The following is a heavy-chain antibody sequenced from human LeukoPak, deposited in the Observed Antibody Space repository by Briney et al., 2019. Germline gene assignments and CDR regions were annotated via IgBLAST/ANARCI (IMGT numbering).Heavy chain of an antibody. CDR1: GFTFSHYG. V-gene: IGHV3-33*01. D-gene: IGHD4-17*01. Sequence: PGESLRLSCAASGFTFSHYGMHWVRQAPGKGLEWVAVIWHDGSNKYYADSVKGRFTISRDNSKNTVYLQMNSLRAEDSAVYYCARPYGDYYFDYWGQGTLVTVSS. CDR2: IWHDGSNK. J-gene: IGHJ4*02. CDR3: ARPYGDYYFDY.